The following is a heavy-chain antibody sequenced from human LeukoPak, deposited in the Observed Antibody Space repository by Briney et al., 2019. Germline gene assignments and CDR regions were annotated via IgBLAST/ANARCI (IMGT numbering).Heavy chain of an antibody. J-gene: IGHJ6*03. CDR2: IGTASDT. V-gene: IGHV3-13*01. CDR3: ARGPPRGKYYYMDV. D-gene: IGHD1-1*01. CDR1: GFTFSSFV. Sequence: QAGGSLRLSCAASGFTFSSFVMHWVRQPTGQGLEWVSTIGTASDTYYPGSVEGRFTLSRDNAKNSLYLQMNSLTAGDTAVYYCARGPPRGKYYYMDVWGKGTTVTVSS.